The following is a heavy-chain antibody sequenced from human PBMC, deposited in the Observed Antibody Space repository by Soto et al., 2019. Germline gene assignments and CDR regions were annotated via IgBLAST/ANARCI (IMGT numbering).Heavy chain of an antibody. J-gene: IGHJ6*02. CDR3: STGTHGNYYNGMDV. D-gene: IGHD1-1*01. CDR1: GGTFSSYA. CDR2: IIPIFGTA. Sequence: SGAEVKTPGSSVKVSCKASGGTFSSYAISWVRQAPGQGLEWMGGIIPIFGTANYAQKFQGRVTITADESTSTAYMELSSLRSEDTAVYYCSTGTHGNYYNGMDVWGQGTTVTVSS. V-gene: IGHV1-69*01.